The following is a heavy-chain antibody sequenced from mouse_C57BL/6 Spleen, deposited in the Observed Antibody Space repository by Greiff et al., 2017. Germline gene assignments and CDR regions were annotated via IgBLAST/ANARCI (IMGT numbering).Heavy chain of an antibody. Sequence: QVQLQQSGAELVKPGASVKLSCKASGYTFTEYTIHWVKQRSGQGLEWIGWFHPGSGSIKYNEKFKDKATLTVDTSSSTAYMQLSSLTSEDSAVYYCARRTRYWYFDVWGTGTTVTVSS. V-gene: IGHV1-62-2*01. CDR2: FHPGSGSI. J-gene: IGHJ1*03. CDR3: ARRTRYWYFDV. CDR1: GYTFTEYT.